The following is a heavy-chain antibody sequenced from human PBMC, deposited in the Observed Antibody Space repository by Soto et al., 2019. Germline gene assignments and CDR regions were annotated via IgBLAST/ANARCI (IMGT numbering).Heavy chain of an antibody. CDR2: IIPSSGST. CDR3: ARDGTSSXXXLXXDY. J-gene: IGHJ4*02. D-gene: IGHD6-13*01. V-gene: IGHV1-46*03. CDR1: GYTFTSYY. Sequence: ASVKVSCKAFGYTFTSYYIEWVRQAPGQGLEWMGIIIPSSGSTSYAQKFQGRVTMTRDTSTSTVYMELSSLLSEDTAVYYCARDGTSSXXXLXXDYWGQGTLVTXSS.